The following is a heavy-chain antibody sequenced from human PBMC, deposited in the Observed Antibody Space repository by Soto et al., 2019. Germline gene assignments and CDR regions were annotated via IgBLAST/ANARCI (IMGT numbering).Heavy chain of an antibody. CDR1: GYSFTSYW. CDR3: ARLGGYSGYDRYRFDP. V-gene: IGHV5-10-1*03. J-gene: IGHJ5*02. Sequence: EVQLVQSGAEVKKPGESLRISCKGSGYSFTSYWISWVRQMPGKGLEWMGRIDPSGSYTNYSPSFQGHVTISADKSISTAFLQWSSLKASDTAMYYCARLGGYSGYDRYRFDPWGQGTLVTVSS. D-gene: IGHD5-12*01. CDR2: IDPSGSYT.